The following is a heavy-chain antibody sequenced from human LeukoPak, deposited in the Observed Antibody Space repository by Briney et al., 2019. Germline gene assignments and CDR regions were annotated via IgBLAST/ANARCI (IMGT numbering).Heavy chain of an antibody. CDR1: GFTFSSYA. CDR2: ISASGGNT. Sequence: GGSLRLSCEASGFTFSSYAMSWVRQAPGKRLEWVSAISASGGNTYYADSVKGRFTISRDNSKNTLWLQMNSLRSEDTAVYYCARDMAPGGGPGDYYGMDVWGQGTTVTVSS. J-gene: IGHJ6*02. CDR3: ARDMAPGGGPGDYYGMDV. V-gene: IGHV3-23*01. D-gene: IGHD7-27*01.